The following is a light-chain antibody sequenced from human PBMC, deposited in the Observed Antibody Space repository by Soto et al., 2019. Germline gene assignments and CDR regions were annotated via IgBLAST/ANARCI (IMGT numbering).Light chain of an antibody. J-gene: IGKJ1*01. CDR3: YRYGDSFQ. CDR2: GAS. CDR1: QSVSSNY. V-gene: IGKV3-20*01. Sequence: EFVLTKSPGTLSLSPGESATLSCRASQSVSSNYLAWYQQKPDQAPRLLIYGASSRATGIPDRFSGSGSGTDFTLTISRLEPEDFAVYFCYRYGDSFQFGQGTKVDI.